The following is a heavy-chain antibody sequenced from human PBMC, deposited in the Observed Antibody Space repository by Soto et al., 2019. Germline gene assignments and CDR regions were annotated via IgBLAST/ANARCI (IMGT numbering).Heavy chain of an antibody. Sequence: QVQLVESGGGVVQPGRSLRLSCAASGFTFSSYAMHWVRQAPGKGLEWVAVISYDGSNKYYADSVKGRFTISRDNSKNTLYLQMNRLRAEDTAVYYCAREAWGYDSKGFDYWGQGTLVTVSS. CDR3: AREAWGYDSKGFDY. CDR2: ISYDGSNK. CDR1: GFTFSSYA. J-gene: IGHJ4*02. V-gene: IGHV3-30-3*01. D-gene: IGHD3-22*01.